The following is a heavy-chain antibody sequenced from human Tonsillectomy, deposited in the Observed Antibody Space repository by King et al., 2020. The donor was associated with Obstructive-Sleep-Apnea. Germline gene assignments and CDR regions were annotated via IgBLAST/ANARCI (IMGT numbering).Heavy chain of an antibody. D-gene: IGHD3-22*01. Sequence: QLVQCGGGVVQPGRSLRLSCAASGFTFSSYAMHWVRQAPGKGLEWVAVISYDGSNKYYADSVKGRFTISRDNSKNTLYLQMNSLRAEDTAVYYCARGHDSSGYFHYYYYYGMDVWGQGTTVTVSS. CDR3: ARGHDSSGYFHYYYYYGMDV. V-gene: IGHV3-30-3*01. J-gene: IGHJ6*02. CDR2: ISYDGSNK. CDR1: GFTFSSYA.